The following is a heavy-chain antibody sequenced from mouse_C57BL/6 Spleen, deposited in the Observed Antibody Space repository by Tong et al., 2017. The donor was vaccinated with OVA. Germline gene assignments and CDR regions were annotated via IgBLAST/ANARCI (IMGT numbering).Heavy chain of an antibody. Sequence: EVQLQESGPELVKPGASVKIPCKASGYTFTDYNMDWVKQSHGKSLEWIGDINPNNGGTIYNQKFKGKATLTVDKSSSTVYIELRSLTAEDSAVCYCAKRWCNYFDYWGQGTTLTVSS. CDR2: INPNNGGT. CDR1: GYTFTDYN. J-gene: IGHJ2*01. V-gene: IGHV1-18*01. D-gene: IGHD1-1*02. CDR3: AKRWCNYFDY.